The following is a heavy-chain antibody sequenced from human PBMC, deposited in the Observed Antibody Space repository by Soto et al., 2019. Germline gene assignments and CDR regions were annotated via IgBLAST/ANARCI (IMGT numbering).Heavy chain of an antibody. J-gene: IGHJ6*02. D-gene: IGHD2-2*01. CDR2: ISGSGGST. Sequence: GGSLRLSCAASGFTFSSYAMSWVRQAPGKGLEWVSAISGSGGSTYYADSVKGRFTISRDNSKNTLYLQMNSLRAEDTAVYYCAKSLYIGEYQLLWSSSYYYGMDVWGQGTTVTVSS. CDR3: AKSLYIGEYQLLWSSSYYYGMDV. V-gene: IGHV3-23*01. CDR1: GFTFSSYA.